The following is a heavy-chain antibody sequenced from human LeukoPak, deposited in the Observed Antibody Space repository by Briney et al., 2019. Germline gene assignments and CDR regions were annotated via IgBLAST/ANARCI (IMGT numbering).Heavy chain of an antibody. J-gene: IGHJ3*02. Sequence: SVKVSCKASGGTFSSYAISWVRQAPGQGLEWMGRIIPILGIANYAQKFQGRVTITADKSTSTAYMKLSSLRSEDTAVYYCARDLGYCGGDCYSYDIWGQGTMVTVSS. CDR2: IIPILGIA. V-gene: IGHV1-69*04. CDR3: ARDLGYCGGDCYSYDI. D-gene: IGHD2-21*02. CDR1: GGTFSSYA.